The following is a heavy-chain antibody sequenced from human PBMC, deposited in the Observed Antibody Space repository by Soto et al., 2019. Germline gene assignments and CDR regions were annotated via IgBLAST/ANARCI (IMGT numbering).Heavy chain of an antibody. CDR2: INSIGSYV. D-gene: IGHD2-21*02. CDR3: ARVGITFRRGRIGGDHYGLDV. CDR1: GITFSSYA. J-gene: IGHJ6*02. Sequence: EVRLVESGGGLVKSGGSLRLSCAASGITFSSYAMNWVRQAPGRGQVWVSNINSIGSYVWYEDSVQGRFTISRDNAKKSLYLETNGLRAEDTAVYYCARVGITFRRGRIGGDHYGLDVWGQGTTVTVSS. V-gene: IGHV3-21*01.